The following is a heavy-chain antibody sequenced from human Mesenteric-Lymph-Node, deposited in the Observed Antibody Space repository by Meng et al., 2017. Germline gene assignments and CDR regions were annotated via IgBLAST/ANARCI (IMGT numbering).Heavy chain of an antibody. D-gene: IGHD3-10*01. CDR2: IIPIFGTA. CDR3: ASDKLWFGDLMTRYYYYYGMDV. V-gene: IGHV1-69*06. CDR1: GGTFSSYA. Sequence: SVKVSCKASGGTFSSYAISWVRQAPGQGLEWMGGIIPIFGTANYAQKFQGRVTITADKSTSTAYMELSSLRSEDTAVYYCASDKLWFGDLMTRYYYYYGMDVWGQGTTVTVSS. J-gene: IGHJ6*02.